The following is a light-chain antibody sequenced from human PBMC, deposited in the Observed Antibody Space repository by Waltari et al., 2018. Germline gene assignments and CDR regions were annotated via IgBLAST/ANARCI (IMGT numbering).Light chain of an antibody. Sequence: EIVLTQSPDTLSLSPGERATLPCRASQSVSSYLAWYQQKRGQAPRLPTYGASNRATGIPARFSGSGSGTDFTLTISTLEPEDFAVYYCQQRSNWPLTFGGGTKVEIK. J-gene: IGKJ4*01. V-gene: IGKV3-11*01. CDR2: GAS. CDR3: QQRSNWPLT. CDR1: QSVSSY.